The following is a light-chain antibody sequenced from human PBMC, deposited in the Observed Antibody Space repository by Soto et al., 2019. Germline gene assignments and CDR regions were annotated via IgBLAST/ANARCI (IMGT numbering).Light chain of an antibody. CDR3: QQYNNWLWT. Sequence: EIVMTQSPATLSVSPGERATLSCRASQSVSSKLAWYQQKPGQAPRLLIYDASTRATGVPARFSGSGSGTEFTLTISSLQSEDFAVYSCQQYNNWLWTFGQGTEVEIK. CDR1: QSVSSK. V-gene: IGKV3-15*01. CDR2: DAS. J-gene: IGKJ1*01.